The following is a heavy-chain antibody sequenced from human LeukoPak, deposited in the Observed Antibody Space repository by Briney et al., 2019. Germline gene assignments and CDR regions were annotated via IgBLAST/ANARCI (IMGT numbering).Heavy chain of an antibody. V-gene: IGHV1-8*03. Sequence: ASVKASCKASGYTFTSYDINWVRQATGQGLEWMGWMNPNSGNTGYAQKFQGRVTITRNTSISTAYMELSSLRSEDTAVYYCARGPRRYIVVVPAAGEWYFDLWGRGTLVTVSS. CDR3: ARGPRRYIVVVPAAGEWYFDL. CDR2: MNPNSGNT. D-gene: IGHD2-2*01. CDR1: GYTFTSYD. J-gene: IGHJ2*01.